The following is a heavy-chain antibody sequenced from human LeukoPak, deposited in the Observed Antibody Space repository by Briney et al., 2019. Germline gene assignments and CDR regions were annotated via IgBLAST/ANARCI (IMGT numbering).Heavy chain of an antibody. J-gene: IGHJ4*02. D-gene: IGHD2-15*01. CDR3: ASGVVGCSGGSCYSLDY. V-gene: IGHV1-2*02. CDR2: INPNSGGT. CDR1: GYTFTGYY. Sequence: ASVKVSCKASGYTFTGYYMHWVRQAPGQGLEWMGWINPNSGGTNYAQKFQGRVTTTRDTSISTAYMELSSLRSEDTAVYYCASGVVGCSGGSCYSLDYWGQGTLVTVSS.